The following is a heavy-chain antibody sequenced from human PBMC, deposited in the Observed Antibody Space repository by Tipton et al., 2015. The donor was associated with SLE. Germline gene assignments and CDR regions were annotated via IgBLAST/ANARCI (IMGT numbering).Heavy chain of an antibody. CDR3: ARDSSSRGIDY. V-gene: IGHV4-31*11. Sequence: TLSLTCAVSGGSISSGGYYWSWIRQHPGKGLEWIGYIYYSGSTYYNPSLKSRVTISVDTSKNQFSLKLSSVTAADTAVYYCARDSSSRGIDYLGQGTLVTVSS. CDR2: IYYSGST. CDR1: GGSISSGGYY. D-gene: IGHD6-13*01. J-gene: IGHJ4*02.